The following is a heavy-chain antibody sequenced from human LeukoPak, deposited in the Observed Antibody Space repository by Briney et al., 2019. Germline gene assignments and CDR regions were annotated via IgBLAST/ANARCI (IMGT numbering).Heavy chain of an antibody. J-gene: IGHJ4*02. D-gene: IGHD3-10*01. CDR1: GYSISSGYY. CDR2: IHHSGSI. V-gene: IGHV4-38-2*02. CDR3: ARGGDRSFDY. Sequence: SETLSLTCTVSGYSISSGYYWGWIRQPPGKGLEWIAEIHHSGSINYNPSLKSRVTISVDKAKNQFSLNLNSVTAADTAVYYCARGGDRSFDYWGQGTLVTVSS.